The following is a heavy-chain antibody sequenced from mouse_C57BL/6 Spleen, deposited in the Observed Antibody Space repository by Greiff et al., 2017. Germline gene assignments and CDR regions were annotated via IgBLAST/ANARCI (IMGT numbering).Heavy chain of an antibody. CDR1: GYSFTGYY. CDR3: ASYYGSSYGY. Sequence: EVKLMESGPELVKPGASVKISCKASGYSFTGYYMNWVKQSPEKSLEWIGEINPSTGGTTYNQKFKAKATLTVDKSSSTAYMQLKSLTSEDSAVYYCASYYGSSYGYWGQGTTLTVSS. CDR2: INPSTGGT. D-gene: IGHD1-1*01. J-gene: IGHJ2*01. V-gene: IGHV1-42*01.